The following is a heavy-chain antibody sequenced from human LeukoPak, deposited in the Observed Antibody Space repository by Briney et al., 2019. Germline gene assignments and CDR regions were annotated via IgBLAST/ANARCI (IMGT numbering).Heavy chain of an antibody. CDR2: ISYDGSNK. V-gene: IGHV3-30*03. CDR1: GFTFSSYG. D-gene: IGHD1-26*01. J-gene: IGHJ4*02. CDR3: ARDFLYRYSGSYGLPGGFDY. Sequence: PGRSLRLSCAASGFTFSSYGMHWVRRAPGKGLEWVAVISYDGSNKYYADSVKGRFTISRDNSKNTLYLQMNSLRAEDTAVYYCARDFLYRYSGSYGLPGGFDYWGQGTLVTVSS.